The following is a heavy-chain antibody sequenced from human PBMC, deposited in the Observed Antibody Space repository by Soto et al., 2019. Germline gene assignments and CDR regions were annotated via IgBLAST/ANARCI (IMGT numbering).Heavy chain of an antibody. Sequence: GGSLRLSCAASGFTFSSYAMSWVRQAPGKGLEWVSVISGSGGSTFYADSVKGRFTISRDNSKNTLYLQMNSLRAEDTAIYYCAKDRGYYGSGSSDAFDIWGQGTMVTVSS. CDR2: ISGSGGST. V-gene: IGHV3-23*01. CDR3: AKDRGYYGSGSSDAFDI. J-gene: IGHJ3*02. D-gene: IGHD3-10*01. CDR1: GFTFSSYA.